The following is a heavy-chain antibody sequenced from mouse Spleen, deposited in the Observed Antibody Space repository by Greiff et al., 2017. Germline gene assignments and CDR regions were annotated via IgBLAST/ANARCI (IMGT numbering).Heavy chain of an antibody. Sequence: EVQRVESGGGLVKPEGSLKLSCAASGFAFSSYGMAWVRQTPEKRLEWVATISNGGVSTYYPDNVKGRFTISRDNAKNTLYLQMSSLKSEDTAMYFSARHYSASIPLALCGPGTLVTVSA. J-gene: IGHJ3*01. CDR1: GFAFSSYG. CDR3: ARHYSASIPLAL. CDR2: ISNGGVST. V-gene: IGHV5-12-1*01. D-gene: IGHD2-1*01.